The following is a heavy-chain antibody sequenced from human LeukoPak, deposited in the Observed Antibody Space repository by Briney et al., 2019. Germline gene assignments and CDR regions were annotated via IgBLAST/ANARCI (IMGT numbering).Heavy chain of an antibody. J-gene: IGHJ6*03. CDR2: ISGSGGST. D-gene: IGHD1-26*01. V-gene: IGHV3-23*01. CDR3: AKDRYSGSYYYYYMDV. Sequence: GGSLRLSCAASGFTFSSYAMSWVRQAPGKGLEWVSAISGSGGSTYYADSVKGRFTISRDNSKNTLYLQMNSLRAEDTAVYYCAKDRYSGSYYYYYMDVWGKGTTVTVSS. CDR1: GFTFSSYA.